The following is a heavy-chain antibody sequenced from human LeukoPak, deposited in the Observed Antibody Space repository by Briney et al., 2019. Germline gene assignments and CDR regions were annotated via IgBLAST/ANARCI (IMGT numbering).Heavy chain of an antibody. V-gene: IGHV3-7*01. CDR2: INEDGSNK. CDR3: TRVIVAVPGYFDYFDF. D-gene: IGHD6-19*01. CDR1: GFSFSNHY. Sequence: GVPLRLSCTASGFSFSNHYKRCIRQAPGKGLEGVANINEDGSNKWHMGSVKGRFTVSRDNARNSLYLQMNSLRVEDTAVYYCTRVIVAVPGYFDYFDFWGQGVLVTVSS. J-gene: IGHJ4*02.